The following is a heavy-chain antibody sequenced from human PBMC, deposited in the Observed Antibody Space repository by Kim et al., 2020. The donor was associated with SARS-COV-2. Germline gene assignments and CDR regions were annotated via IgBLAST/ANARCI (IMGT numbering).Heavy chain of an antibody. J-gene: IGHJ6*02. CDR3: AKSLPVGATLGSYYYYGMDV. V-gene: IGHV3-23*01. D-gene: IGHD1-26*01. CDR1: GFTFSSYA. CDR2: ISGSGGST. Sequence: GGSLRLSCAASGFTFSSYAMSWVRQAPGKGLEWVSAISGSGGSTYYTDSVKGRFTISRDNSKNTLYLQMNSLRAEDTAVYYCAKSLPVGATLGSYYYYGMDVWGQGTTVTVSS.